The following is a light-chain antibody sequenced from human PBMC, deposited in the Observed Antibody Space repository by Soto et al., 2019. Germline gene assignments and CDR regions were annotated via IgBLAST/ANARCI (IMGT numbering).Light chain of an antibody. CDR2: LNSDGSH. CDR1: SGHSSYA. CDR3: QTWGTGIQV. V-gene: IGLV4-69*01. J-gene: IGLJ1*01. Sequence: QLVLTQSPSASASLGASVKLTCTLSSGHSSYAIAWHQQQPEKGPRYLIKLNSDGSHSKGDGIPDRFSGSSSGAERYLTISRLQSEDEADYYCQTWGTGIQVFGTGTKLTVL.